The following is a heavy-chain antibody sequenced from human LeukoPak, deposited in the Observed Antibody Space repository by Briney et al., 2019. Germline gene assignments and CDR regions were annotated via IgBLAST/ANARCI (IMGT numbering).Heavy chain of an antibody. J-gene: IGHJ3*02. V-gene: IGHV3-74*01. CDR1: GFTFTNHW. CDR2: IRPDGRET. D-gene: IGHD2-15*01. CDR3: AREWPVVVAATRQDAFDI. Sequence: GGSLRLSCAASGFTFTNHWMHWVRQAPGKGLVWVSRIRPDGRETNHADSVKGRFTISRDNAKNSLYLQMNSLRAEDTAVYYCAREWPVVVAATRQDAFDIWGQGTMVTVSS.